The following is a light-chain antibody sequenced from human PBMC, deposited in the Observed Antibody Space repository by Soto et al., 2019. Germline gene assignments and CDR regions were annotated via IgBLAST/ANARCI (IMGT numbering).Light chain of an antibody. Sequence: DIQMTQSPFSLSASVGYRVTITCRASQSISSYLNWYQQKPGKAPKLLIYAASSLQSGVPSRFSGSGSGTDFTLTISSLQPEDFETYYCQQSYSTPRTFGQGTKVDIK. CDR2: AAS. CDR1: QSISSY. CDR3: QQSYSTPRT. J-gene: IGKJ1*01. V-gene: IGKV1-39*01.